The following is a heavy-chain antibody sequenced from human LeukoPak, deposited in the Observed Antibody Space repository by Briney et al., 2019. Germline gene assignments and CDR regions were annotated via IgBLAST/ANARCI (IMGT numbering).Heavy chain of an antibody. J-gene: IGHJ6*02. CDR2: ISRTGGST. V-gene: IGHV3-43*02. CDR3: AKAPVVPAAMGDYYCGMDV. D-gene: IGHD2-2*01. Sequence: GGSLRLSCAASGFTFYDYAMHWVRQAPGKGLEWGSLISRTGGSTYYADSVKGRFTICRDNSKHSLYLQMNSLRTEDTALYYCAKAPVVPAAMGDYYCGMDVWGQGTTVTVSS. CDR1: GFTFYDYA.